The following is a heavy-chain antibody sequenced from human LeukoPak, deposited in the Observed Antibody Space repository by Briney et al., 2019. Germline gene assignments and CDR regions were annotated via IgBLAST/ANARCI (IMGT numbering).Heavy chain of an antibody. V-gene: IGHV3-21*01. CDR3: ARMEKFYYGSGGFSPPLMDA. Sequence: PGGSLRLSCVASGLNFNSHTMKWVRQAPGKGLEWVSSISSDSNSIYHADSVKGRFTISRDNAKNSLYLQMNSPRAEDTAVYYCARMEKFYYGSGGFSPPLMDAWGQGTTVIISS. J-gene: IGHJ6*02. D-gene: IGHD3-10*01. CDR2: ISSDSNSI. CDR1: GLNFNSHT.